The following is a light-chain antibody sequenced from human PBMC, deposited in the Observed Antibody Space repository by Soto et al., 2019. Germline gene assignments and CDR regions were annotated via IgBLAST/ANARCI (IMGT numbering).Light chain of an antibody. CDR1: QSVSSY. Sequence: IVLTQSPATLSLSPWERATLSCRASQSVSSYLAWYQQKPGQAPRLLIYDASNRATGIPARFSGSGSGTDFTLTISSLQSEDFAVYYCQQYNNWPFTFGQGTRLEIK. V-gene: IGKV3-11*01. CDR3: QQYNNWPFT. CDR2: DAS. J-gene: IGKJ5*01.